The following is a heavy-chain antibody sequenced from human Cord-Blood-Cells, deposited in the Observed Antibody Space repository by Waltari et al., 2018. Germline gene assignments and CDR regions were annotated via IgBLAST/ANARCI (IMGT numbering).Heavy chain of an antibody. CDR1: GGSFSGYY. CDR2: INHSGGT. J-gene: IGHJ6*03. Sequence: QVQLQQWGAGLLKPSETLSLTCAVYGGSFSGYYWSWIRQPPGKGLEWIGEINHSGGTNYNPSLKIRVTISVDTSKNQFSLRLSSVTAADTAVYYCARRRLYDSSGYYYYYYYMDVWGKGTTVTVSS. V-gene: IGHV4-34*01. D-gene: IGHD3-22*01. CDR3: ARRRLYDSSGYYYYYYYMDV.